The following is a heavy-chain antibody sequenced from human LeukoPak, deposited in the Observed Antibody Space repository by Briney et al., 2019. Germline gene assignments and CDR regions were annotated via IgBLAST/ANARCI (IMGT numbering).Heavy chain of an antibody. J-gene: IGHJ4*02. CDR2: INHSGST. Sequence: PSETLSLTCAVYGGSFSGYYWSWIRQPPGKGLEWIGEINHSGSTNYHPSLKSRVTISVDTSKNQFSLKLSSVTAADTAVYYCARQLYYYDSSGYYWFDYWGQGTLVTVSS. CDR1: GGSFSGYY. V-gene: IGHV4-34*01. D-gene: IGHD3-22*01. CDR3: ARQLYYYDSSGYYWFDY.